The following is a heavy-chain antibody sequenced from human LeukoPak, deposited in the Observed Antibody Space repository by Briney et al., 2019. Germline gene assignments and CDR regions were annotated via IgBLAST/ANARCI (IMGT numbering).Heavy chain of an antibody. D-gene: IGHD3-22*01. CDR3: ARATYYYDSSGYRAVYYFDY. J-gene: IGHJ4*02. V-gene: IGHV3-74*01. CDR2: INTDGSTT. CDR1: GFTFSSYW. Sequence: PGGSLRLSCAASGFTFSSYWMHWVRQAPGKGPVWVSRINTDGSTTTYADSVKGRFTISRDNAKNTLNLQMNSLRAEDTAVYYCARATYYYDSSGYRAVYYFDYWGQGTLVTVSS.